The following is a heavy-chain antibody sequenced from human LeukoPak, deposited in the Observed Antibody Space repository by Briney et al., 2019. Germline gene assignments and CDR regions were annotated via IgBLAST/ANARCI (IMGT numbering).Heavy chain of an antibody. CDR2: INPNSGGT. CDR3: ARDSPAAGKENFDY. Sequence: ASVKVSCKASGYSFTGYNMHWVRQAPGQGLEWMGWINPNSGGTNFAQNFQGRVTMTRDMSINTVYMELSRLRSDDTAVYYCARDSPAAGKENFDYWGQGTLVTVSS. D-gene: IGHD6-13*01. J-gene: IGHJ4*02. V-gene: IGHV1-2*02. CDR1: GYSFTGYN.